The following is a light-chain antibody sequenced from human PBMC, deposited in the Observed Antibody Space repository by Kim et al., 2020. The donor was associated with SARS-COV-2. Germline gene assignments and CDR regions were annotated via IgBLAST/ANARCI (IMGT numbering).Light chain of an antibody. CDR2: KAS. J-gene: IGKJ1*01. CDR3: QHYHTYPWA. V-gene: IGKV1-5*03. Sequence: AYVGDRVTITCRASQSISSWLAWFQQKPGKAPKLLIYKASILESGVPSRCSGSGSGTEFTLAISSLQPDDLATYYCQHYHTYPWAFGQGTKVDIK. CDR1: QSISSW.